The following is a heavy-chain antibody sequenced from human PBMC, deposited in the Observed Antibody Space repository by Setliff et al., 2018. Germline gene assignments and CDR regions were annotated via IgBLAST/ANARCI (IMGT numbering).Heavy chain of an antibody. CDR2: ISFDGSNE. CDR1: GFTFSSYA. CDR3: ARRGGTSGARAFDI. J-gene: IGHJ3*02. Sequence: GGSLRLSCTASGFTFSSYAMHWVRQAPGKRLEWVAVISFDGSNESYTDSVKGRFTISRDNSKNTLYLKMNSLRAEDTALYYCARRGGTSGARAFDIWGQGTVVTVSS. D-gene: IGHD1-26*01. V-gene: IGHV3-30*07.